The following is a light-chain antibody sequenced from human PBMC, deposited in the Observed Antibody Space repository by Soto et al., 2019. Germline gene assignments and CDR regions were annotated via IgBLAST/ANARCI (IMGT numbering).Light chain of an antibody. CDR1: QSISSY. CDR3: QQSYSTPRT. CDR2: AGS. J-gene: IGKJ1*01. Sequence: DIQMTQSPSSLSASVGDRVTITCRASQSISSYLNWYQQKPGKAHKLLIYAGSSLPSGVPSRFSGSGSGTDFTLTISSLQPEDFATYYCQQSYSTPRTFGQGTKVDIK. V-gene: IGKV1-39*01.